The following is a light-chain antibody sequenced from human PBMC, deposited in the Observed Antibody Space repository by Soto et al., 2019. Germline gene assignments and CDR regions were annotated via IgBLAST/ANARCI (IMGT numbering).Light chain of an antibody. J-gene: IGKJ1*01. V-gene: IGKV3-20*01. CDR2: GAS. CDR1: QSVSSSY. CDR3: QQYGRSPRT. Sequence: EIVLTQSPGTLSLSPGERATLSCRASQSVSSSYLAWYQQKPGQAPRLLIYGASSMATGIPDRFSGSGSGTDFTLTISRLEPEAFAVYYCQQYGRSPRTFGQGTKVEIK.